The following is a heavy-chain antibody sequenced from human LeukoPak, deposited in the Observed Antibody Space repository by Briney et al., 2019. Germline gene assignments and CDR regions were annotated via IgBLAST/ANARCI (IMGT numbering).Heavy chain of an antibody. Sequence: SETLSLTCTVSGGSISSFYWTWIRQSPGKGLEWIGYIYYSGSPNYNPSLKSRVTMSVDTSKNQISLRLNSMTAADTAVYYCARDRDYFALWGRGTLVTVSS. V-gene: IGHV4-59*01. D-gene: IGHD3-10*01. CDR1: GGSISSFY. CDR2: IYYSGSP. CDR3: ARDRDYFAL. J-gene: IGHJ2*01.